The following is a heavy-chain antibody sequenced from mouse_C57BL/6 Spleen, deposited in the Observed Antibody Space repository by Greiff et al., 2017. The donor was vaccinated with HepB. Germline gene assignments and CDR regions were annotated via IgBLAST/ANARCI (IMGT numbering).Heavy chain of an antibody. CDR3: ARSYDYDEGGYFDV. Sequence: VQLQQSGPGLAKPSQTLSLTCSVTGYSITSDYWNWIRKFPGNKLEYMGYISYSGSTYYNPSLKSRISITRDTSTNQYYLQLNSVTTEDTATYYCARSYDYDEGGYFDVWGTGTTVTVSS. CDR2: ISYSGST. D-gene: IGHD2-4*01. CDR1: GYSITSDY. V-gene: IGHV3-8*01. J-gene: IGHJ1*03.